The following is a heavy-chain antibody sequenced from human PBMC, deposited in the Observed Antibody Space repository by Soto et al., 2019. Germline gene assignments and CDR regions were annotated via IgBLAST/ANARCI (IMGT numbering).Heavy chain of an antibody. D-gene: IGHD3-22*01. Sequence: SVKVSCKASGGTFSSYAISWVRQAPGQGLEWMGGIIPIFGTANYAQKFQGRVTITADESTSTAYMELSSLRSEDTAVYYCARDRDYESSGYYYSWFDPWGQGTLVTVS. CDR3: ARDRDYESSGYYYSWFDP. CDR1: GGTFSSYA. V-gene: IGHV1-69*13. CDR2: IIPIFGTA. J-gene: IGHJ5*02.